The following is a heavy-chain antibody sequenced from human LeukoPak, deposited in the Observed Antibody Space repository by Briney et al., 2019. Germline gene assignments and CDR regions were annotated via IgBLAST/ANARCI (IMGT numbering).Heavy chain of an antibody. D-gene: IGHD3/OR15-3a*01. Sequence: GGSLRLSCAGSGFTFKNHWMVWVRQAPGKGLEWVANMKQDGSEQYYGDSVRGRFTISRDNAKNSLYLQMNSLRAADTAVYYCARDADWASDYWGQGTLVTVSS. J-gene: IGHJ4*02. CDR3: ARDADWASDY. CDR2: MKQDGSEQ. CDR1: GFTFKNHW. V-gene: IGHV3-7*01.